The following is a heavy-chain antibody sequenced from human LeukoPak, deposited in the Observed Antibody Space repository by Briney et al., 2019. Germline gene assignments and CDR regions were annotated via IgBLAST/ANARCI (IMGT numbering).Heavy chain of an antibody. CDR2: IYYTGST. D-gene: IGHD6-13*01. V-gene: IGHV4-39*01. CDR1: GDSTSSRSYY. J-gene: IGHJ4*02. Sequence: SETLSLTCTVSGDSTSSRSYYWGWIRQPPGKGLEWIGSIYYTGSTYYNPSLKSRVTISVDTSKNQFSLKLSSVTAADTAVYYCAREAGVGTYDFDYWGQGTRVTVSS. CDR3: AREAGVGTYDFDY.